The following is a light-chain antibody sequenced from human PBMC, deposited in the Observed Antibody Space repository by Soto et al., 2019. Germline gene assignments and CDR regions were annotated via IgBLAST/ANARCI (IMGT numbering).Light chain of an antibody. V-gene: IGLV2-23*02. J-gene: IGLJ2*01. CDR3: CSYAGNVE. Sequence: QSALTQPAPVSDSPGQSITISCTGTGSDVGSHNLVSWYQQRPGKLPRLLIYEVNKRPSGVSNRFSGSKSGNTASLTISGLQAEDEADYYCCSYAGNVEFGGGTKLTVL. CDR1: GSDVGSHNL. CDR2: EVN.